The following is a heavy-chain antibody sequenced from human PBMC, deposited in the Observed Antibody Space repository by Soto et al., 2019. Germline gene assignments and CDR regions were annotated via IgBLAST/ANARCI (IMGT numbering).Heavy chain of an antibody. Sequence: GASVKVSCKASGYTFTSYGISWVRQAPGQGLEWMGWISAYNGNTNYAQKLQGRVTMTTDTSTSTAYMELRSLRSDDTAVYYCAREGNIAAAGAYYYYGMDVWGQGTTVTRLL. CDR1: GYTFTSYG. CDR2: ISAYNGNT. D-gene: IGHD6-13*01. V-gene: IGHV1-18*01. J-gene: IGHJ6*02. CDR3: AREGNIAAAGAYYYYGMDV.